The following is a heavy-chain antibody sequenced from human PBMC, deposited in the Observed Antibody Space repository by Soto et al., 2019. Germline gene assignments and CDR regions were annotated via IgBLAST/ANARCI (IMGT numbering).Heavy chain of an antibody. CDR1: GDTFNFYT. D-gene: IGHD3-10*01. Sequence: QVQLVQSGAEVRKPGSAVRVSCKASGDTFNFYTINWVRQAPGLGLEWMGRVNPILTMSNYAPKFEGRVTLTADKSTTTAYMELSSLRSEDTAIYYCATSYGSGYRAFDYWGQGALVTVSS. CDR3: ATSYGSGYRAFDY. V-gene: IGHV1-69*02. CDR2: VNPILTMS. J-gene: IGHJ4*02.